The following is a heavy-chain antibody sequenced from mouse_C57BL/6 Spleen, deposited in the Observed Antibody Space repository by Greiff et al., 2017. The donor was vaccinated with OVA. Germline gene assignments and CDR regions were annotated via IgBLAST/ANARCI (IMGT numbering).Heavy chain of an antibody. J-gene: IGHJ4*01. Sequence: EVQLQQSGPELVKPGASVKMSCKASGYTFTDYNMHWVKQSHGKSLEWIGYINPNNGGTSYNQKFKGKATLTVHKSSSTAYMELRSLTSEDSAVYYCARDYYGSSYVRAMDYWGQGTSVTVSS. CDR2: INPNNGGT. CDR3: ARDYYGSSYVRAMDY. CDR1: GYTFTDYN. V-gene: IGHV1-22*01. D-gene: IGHD1-1*01.